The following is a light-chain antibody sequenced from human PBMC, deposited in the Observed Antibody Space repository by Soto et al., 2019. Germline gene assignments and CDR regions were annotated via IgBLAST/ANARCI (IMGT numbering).Light chain of an antibody. CDR3: QQSYSTPYT. CDR1: QSISSY. V-gene: IGKV1-39*01. J-gene: IGKJ2*01. Sequence: DIQMTQSPSSLSASVGDRVTITCRASQSISSYLNWYQQKPGKAPKLLIYAAYNLQSGVTSRLSGSGSGTDFTLTISSLQPEDFATYYCQQSYSTPYTFGQGTKVDIK. CDR2: AAY.